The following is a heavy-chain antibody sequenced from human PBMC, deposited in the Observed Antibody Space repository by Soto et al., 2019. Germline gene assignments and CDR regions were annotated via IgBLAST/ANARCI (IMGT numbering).Heavy chain of an antibody. V-gene: IGHV4-59*01. CDR3: ADEGGIGAGRSVSDF. Sequence: CIMKTQGKRLEWIRNIYYTETNNYDPSRESRVTMSVDTSKNQFSLKLNPVAAADTAVYYCADEGGIGAGRSVSDFWGQGTLVPVSS. CDR2: IYYTETN. J-gene: IGHJ4*02. D-gene: IGHD1-1*01.